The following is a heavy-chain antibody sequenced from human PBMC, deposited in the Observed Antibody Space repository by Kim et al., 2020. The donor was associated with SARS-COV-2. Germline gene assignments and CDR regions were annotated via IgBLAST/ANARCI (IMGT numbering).Heavy chain of an antibody. CDR3: ARFSIGYGSGGGGALDH. CDR1: GGSITSYY. CDR2: MFDSGST. D-gene: IGHD6-19*01. J-gene: IGHJ4*02. Sequence: SETLSLTCTVSGGSITSYYWSWIRQPPGKGLQWIGYMFDSGSTEYNPSLKSRVTISTDTSKNQFSLKLTSVTAADTAMYFCARFSIGYGSGGGGALDHWGQGTLVTVSS. V-gene: IGHV4-59*13.